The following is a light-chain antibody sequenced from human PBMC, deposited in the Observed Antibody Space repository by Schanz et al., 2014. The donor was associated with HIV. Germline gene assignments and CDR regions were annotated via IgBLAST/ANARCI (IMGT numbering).Light chain of an antibody. CDR1: SGHRTYA. Sequence: QLVLTQSPSASASLGASVKLTCTLASGHRTYAIAWHQQQPEKGPRYLMNLNSDGSHSKGDGIPDRFSGSSSGAERYLTISSLQSEDEADYYCQTWDTGIQVFGGGTKLPVL. CDR2: LNSDGSH. V-gene: IGLV4-69*02. CDR3: QTWDTGIQV. J-gene: IGLJ3*02.